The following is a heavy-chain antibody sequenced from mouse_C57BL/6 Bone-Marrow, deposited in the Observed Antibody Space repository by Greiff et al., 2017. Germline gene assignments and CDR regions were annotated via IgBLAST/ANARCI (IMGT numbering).Heavy chain of an antibody. D-gene: IGHD2-3*01. J-gene: IGHJ4*01. Sequence: QVQLQPSGPGLVQPSQSLSITCTASGFSLTSYGVHWVRQPPGKGLEWLGVIWSGGSTDYNAAFLSRLSISKDNSKSHVFFKMNSLQTDDTAIYYCATDDGYYYAMDYWGQGTSVTVSS. CDR1: GFSLTSYG. V-gene: IGHV2-4*01. CDR2: IWSGGST. CDR3: ATDDGYYYAMDY.